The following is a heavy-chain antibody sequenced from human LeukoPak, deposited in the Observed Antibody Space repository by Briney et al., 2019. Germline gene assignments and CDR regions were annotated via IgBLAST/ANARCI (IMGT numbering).Heavy chain of an antibody. CDR3: AREGYCSSTSCYANYYYYMDV. Sequence: SETLSLTCGVYPGSFSGYYWNWIRQPPGKGLEWIGEVNYSGSPTYNPSLKGRISISVDTSKNQFSLMLNSVTPEDTAVYYCAREGYCSSTSCYANYYYYMDVWGKGTTVTISS. CDR1: PGSFSGYY. D-gene: IGHD2-2*01. J-gene: IGHJ6*03. V-gene: IGHV4-34*01. CDR2: VNYSGSP.